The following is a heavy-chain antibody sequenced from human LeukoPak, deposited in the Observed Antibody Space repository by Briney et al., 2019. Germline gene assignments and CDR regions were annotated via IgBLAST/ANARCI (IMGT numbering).Heavy chain of an antibody. CDR3: ARDPVGWELPTSYYYYDMDV. Sequence: GGSLRLSCAASGFTFSAYSMNWVRQAPGKGLEWVSYISSSSSSIYYADSVKGRFTISRDNAKNSLYLQMNSLRAEDTAVYYCARDPVGWELPTSYYYYDMDVWGKGTTVTVSS. CDR2: ISSSSSSI. D-gene: IGHD1-26*01. CDR1: GFTFSAYS. J-gene: IGHJ6*03. V-gene: IGHV3-48*01.